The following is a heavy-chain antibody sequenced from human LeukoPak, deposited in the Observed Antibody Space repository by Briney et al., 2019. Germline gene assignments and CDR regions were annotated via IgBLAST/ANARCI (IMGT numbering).Heavy chain of an antibody. Sequence: SETLSLTCAVYGGSFSGYYWSWIRQPPGKGLEWIGEINHSGSTNYNPSLKSRVTISVDTSKNQFSLKLGSVTAADTAVYYCARSVTPDYWGQGTLVTVSS. V-gene: IGHV4-34*01. J-gene: IGHJ4*02. CDR2: INHSGST. D-gene: IGHD4-17*01. CDR3: ARSVTPDY. CDR1: GGSFSGYY.